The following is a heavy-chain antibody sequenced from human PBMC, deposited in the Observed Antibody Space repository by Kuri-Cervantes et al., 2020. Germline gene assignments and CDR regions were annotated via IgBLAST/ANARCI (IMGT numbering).Heavy chain of an antibody. CDR1: GFSLSNARMG. J-gene: IGHJ4*02. D-gene: IGHD3-10*01. CDR2: IFSNDEK. Sequence: SGPTLVKPTETLTLTCTVSGFSLSNARMGVSWVRQPPGKALEWLAHIFSNDEKSYSTSLKSRLTITKDTSNNQVVLTMTNLDPVDTATYYCAHSGLWFGESFSYFDYWGQGTLVTVSS. CDR3: AHSGLWFGESFSYFDY. V-gene: IGHV2-26*01.